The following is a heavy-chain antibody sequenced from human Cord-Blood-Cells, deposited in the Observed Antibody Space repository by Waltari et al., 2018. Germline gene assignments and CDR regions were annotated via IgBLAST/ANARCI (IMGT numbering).Heavy chain of an antibody. CDR1: GGSISSGSYY. V-gene: IGHV4-61*09. CDR2: IYTSGST. Sequence: QVQLQESGPGLVKPSQTLSLTCTVSGGSISSGSYYWSWIRQPAGKGLEWIGYIYTSGSTTYNPSLKSRGTISVDTSKNQFSLKLSSVTAADTAVYYCARGGGSGSYYDYWGQGTLVTVSS. CDR3: ARGGGSGSYYDY. D-gene: IGHD3-10*01. J-gene: IGHJ4*02.